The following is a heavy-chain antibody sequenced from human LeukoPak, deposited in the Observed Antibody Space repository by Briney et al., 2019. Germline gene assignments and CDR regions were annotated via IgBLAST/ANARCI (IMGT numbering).Heavy chain of an antibody. Sequence: SETLSLTCTVSGGSISSSSYYWGWIRQPPGKGLEWIGSIYYSGSTYYNPSLKSRVTISVDTSKNQFSLKLSSVTAADTAVYYCARDGGYCGGDCHRAFDIWGQGTMVTVSS. D-gene: IGHD2-21*02. J-gene: IGHJ3*02. CDR2: IYYSGST. CDR3: ARDGGYCGGDCHRAFDI. CDR1: GGSISSSSYY. V-gene: IGHV4-39*07.